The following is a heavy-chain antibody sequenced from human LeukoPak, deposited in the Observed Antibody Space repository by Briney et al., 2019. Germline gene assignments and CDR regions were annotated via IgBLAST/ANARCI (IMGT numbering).Heavy chain of an antibody. J-gene: IGHJ5*02. CDR1: GGSFSGYY. V-gene: IGHV4-34*01. CDR3: ARERVWRYCGGDSCGWFDP. CDR2: INHSGST. Sequence: SETLSLTCAVYGGSFSGYYWSWIRQPPGKGLEWIGEINHSGSTNYNPSLKSRLSISIDTSKNQFSLKLNSVTAADTAVYYCARERVWRYCGGDSCGWFDPWGQGTLVTVSS. D-gene: IGHD2-21*02.